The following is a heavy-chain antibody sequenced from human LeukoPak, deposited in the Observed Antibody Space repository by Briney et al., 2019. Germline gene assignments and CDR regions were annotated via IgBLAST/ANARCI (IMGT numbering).Heavy chain of an antibody. D-gene: IGHD3-10*01. CDR1: GGSISSSNW. V-gene: IGHV4-4*02. Sequence: SETLSLTCAVSGGSISSSNWWNWVRQPPGEGLEWIGQIYHSGSTNYNPSLKTRVTISVDTSKNQFSLKLSSVTAADTAVYYCARAYYYGSGSYLDYWGQGTLVTVSS. CDR3: ARAYYYGSGSYLDY. CDR2: IYHSGST. J-gene: IGHJ4*02.